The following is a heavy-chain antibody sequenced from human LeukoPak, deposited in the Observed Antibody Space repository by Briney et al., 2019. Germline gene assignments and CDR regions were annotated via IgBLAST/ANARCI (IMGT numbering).Heavy chain of an antibody. CDR2: ISSSSSYI. Sequence: KPGGSLRLSCAASGVTFSSYSMNWVRQAPGKGLEWVSSISSSSSYIYYADSVKGRFTISRDNAKNSLYLQMNSLRAEDTAVYYCARLQLGYNFDYWGQGTLVTVSS. V-gene: IGHV3-21*06. CDR1: GVTFSSYS. CDR3: ARLQLGYNFDY. J-gene: IGHJ4*02. D-gene: IGHD1-1*01.